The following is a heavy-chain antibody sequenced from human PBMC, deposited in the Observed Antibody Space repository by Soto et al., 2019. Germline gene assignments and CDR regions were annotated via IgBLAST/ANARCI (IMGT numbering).Heavy chain of an antibody. CDR2: ISGSGGST. CDR1: GFTFSSYA. D-gene: IGHD6-19*01. J-gene: IGHJ4*02. Sequence: EVQLLESGGGLVQPGGSLRLSCAASGFTFSSYAMSWVRQAPGKGLEWVSAISGSGGSTYYADSVKGRFTISRDNSQNTVYPQMHSMRAEDTAVYYCATRSSGWYFDYWGQGSLVTVSS. CDR3: ATRSSGWYFDY. V-gene: IGHV3-23*01.